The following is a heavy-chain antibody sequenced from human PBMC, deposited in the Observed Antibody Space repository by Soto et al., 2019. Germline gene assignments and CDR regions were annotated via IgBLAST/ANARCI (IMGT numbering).Heavy chain of an antibody. CDR1: GFTFSSYW. CDR2: IISDGSST. Sequence: EVQLVESGGGLVQPGGSLRLSCAASGFTFSSYWMHWVRQVPGKGLVWVSRIISDGSSTSYADSVKGRFTISRDNAKNTMYLQMNGLRAEDTAVYYCAIAVAGTVFDYWGQGTLVTVSS. D-gene: IGHD6-19*01. V-gene: IGHV3-74*01. J-gene: IGHJ4*02. CDR3: AIAVAGTVFDY.